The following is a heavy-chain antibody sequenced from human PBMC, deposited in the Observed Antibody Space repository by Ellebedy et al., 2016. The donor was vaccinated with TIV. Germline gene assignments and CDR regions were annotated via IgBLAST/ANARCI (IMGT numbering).Heavy chain of an antibody. Sequence: GESLKISCAASGIPFSSSGMHWVRQAPGKGLEWVSSISSTGYYIYYADSVKGRFTISRDDARNSLFLQMDSLRDEDTAVYYCARSGEHDSWGQGTLVTVSS. J-gene: IGHJ4*02. CDR2: ISSTGYYI. V-gene: IGHV3-21*01. CDR1: GIPFSSSG. CDR3: ARSGEHDS. D-gene: IGHD1-26*01.